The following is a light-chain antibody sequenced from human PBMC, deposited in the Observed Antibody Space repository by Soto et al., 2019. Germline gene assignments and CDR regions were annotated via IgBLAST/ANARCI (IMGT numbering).Light chain of an antibody. V-gene: IGLV2-14*03. CDR2: DVS. Sequence: QSALTQPAAVSGSPGKSISISCTGTSSDIGGYNHVSWYQQHPGKAPKLMIYDVSNRPSGVSNRVSGSKSGNTASLTISWLQAEDEADYYCNSRTTSTTPLYDLGTGTKVTVL. J-gene: IGLJ1*01. CDR3: NSRTTSTTPLYD. CDR1: SSDIGGYNH.